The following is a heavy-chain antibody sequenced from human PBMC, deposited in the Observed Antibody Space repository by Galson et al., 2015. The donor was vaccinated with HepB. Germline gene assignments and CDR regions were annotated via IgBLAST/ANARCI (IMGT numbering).Heavy chain of an antibody. CDR2: ISGSGDSA. CDR3: AKHLGEKDP. CDR1: GFTFSSYA. J-gene: IGHJ5*02. V-gene: IGHV3-23*01. Sequence: SLRLSCAASGFTFSSYAMSWVRQAPGKGLEWVSTISGSGDSAYYADSVKGRFTISRDSSKKTLYLQMNSLRAEDTAVYYCAKHLGEKDPWGQGTLVTVSS. D-gene: IGHD1-26*01.